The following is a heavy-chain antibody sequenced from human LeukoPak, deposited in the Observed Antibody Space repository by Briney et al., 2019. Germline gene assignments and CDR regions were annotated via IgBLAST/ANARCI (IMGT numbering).Heavy chain of an antibody. CDR3: AREGNYYDSSGYDYDY. CDR1: GFTFSSYA. Sequence: GSLRLSCAASGFTFSSYAMHWVRQAPGKGLEWVAVISYDGSNKYYADSVKGRFTISRDNSKNTLYLQMNSLRAGDTAVYYCAREGNYYDSSGYDYDYWGQGTLVTVSS. D-gene: IGHD3-22*01. CDR2: ISYDGSNK. J-gene: IGHJ4*02. V-gene: IGHV3-30*04.